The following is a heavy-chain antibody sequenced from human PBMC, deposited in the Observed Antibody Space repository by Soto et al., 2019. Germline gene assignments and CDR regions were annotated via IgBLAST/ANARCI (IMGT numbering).Heavy chain of an antibody. J-gene: IGHJ4*02. V-gene: IGHV4-34*01. D-gene: IGHD4-17*01. CDR1: GGSFSGYY. CDR3: ARGAGGTLTTVTFDY. Sequence: SSETLSLTCAVYGGSFSGYYWSWIRQPPGKGLEWIGEINHSGSTNYNPSLKSRVTISVDTSKNQFSLKLSSVTAADTAVYYCARGAGGTLTTVTFDYWGQGTLVTV. CDR2: INHSGST.